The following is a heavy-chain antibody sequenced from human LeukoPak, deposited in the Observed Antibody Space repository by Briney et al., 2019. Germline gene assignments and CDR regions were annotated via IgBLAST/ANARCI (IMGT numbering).Heavy chain of an antibody. J-gene: IGHJ4*02. CDR3: AKDHSSRASLYYFDY. Sequence: QPGRSLRLSCAASGFTFSSYGMHWVRQAPGKGLEWVAVISYDGSNKCYADSVKGRFTISRDNSKNTLYLQMNSLRAEDTAVYYCAKDHSSRASLYYFDYWGQGTLVTVSS. D-gene: IGHD6-13*01. V-gene: IGHV3-30*18. CDR2: ISYDGSNK. CDR1: GFTFSSYG.